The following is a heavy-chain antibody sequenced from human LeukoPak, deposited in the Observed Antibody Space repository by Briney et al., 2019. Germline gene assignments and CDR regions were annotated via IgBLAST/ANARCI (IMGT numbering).Heavy chain of an antibody. D-gene: IGHD6-13*01. Sequence: SETLSLTCTVSRGSISSYYWSWIRQPPGKGLEWIGYIYYTGTTNYNPSLESRVAISVDTSKNHFSLILNSVTAADTAVYYCASSIAAAGRGDYWGQGTQVTVSS. CDR2: IYYTGTT. V-gene: IGHV4-59*08. CDR1: RGSISSYY. J-gene: IGHJ4*02. CDR3: ASSIAAAGRGDY.